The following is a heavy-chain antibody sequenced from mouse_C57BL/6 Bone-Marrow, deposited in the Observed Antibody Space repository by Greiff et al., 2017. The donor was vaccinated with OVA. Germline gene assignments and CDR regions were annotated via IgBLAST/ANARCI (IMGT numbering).Heavy chain of an antibody. CDR3: ARTSPQVPYYYAMDY. J-gene: IGHJ4*01. CDR1: GFTFSSYG. V-gene: IGHV5-6*01. CDR2: ISSGGSYT. D-gene: IGHD6-1*01. Sequence: EVHLVESGGDLVKPGGSLKLSCAASGFTFSSYGMSWVRQTPDKRLEWVATISSGGSYTYYPDSVKGRFTISRDNAKNTLYLQMSSLKSEDTAMYYCARTSPQVPYYYAMDYWGQGTSVTVSS.